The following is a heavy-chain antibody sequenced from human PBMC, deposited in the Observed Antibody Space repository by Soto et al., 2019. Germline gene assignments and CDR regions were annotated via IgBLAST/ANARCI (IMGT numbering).Heavy chain of an antibody. Sequence: QVQLVESGGGVVQPGRSLRLSCAASGFAFSSYGMHWVRQGPGKGLEWVAVIWYDGSYKYYADSVKGRFTISRDNSKNTVLLQMNSLRIEDTDVYYCARDSQWLVQYSFAYWGQGALVTVSS. J-gene: IGHJ4*02. CDR1: GFAFSSYG. D-gene: IGHD6-19*01. CDR3: ARDSQWLVQYSFAY. V-gene: IGHV3-33*01. CDR2: IWYDGSYK.